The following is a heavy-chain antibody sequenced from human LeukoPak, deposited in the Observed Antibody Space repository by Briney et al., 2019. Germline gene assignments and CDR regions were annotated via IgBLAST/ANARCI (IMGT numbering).Heavy chain of an antibody. CDR1: GYTFTGYY. CDR3: AGYDILTGALGY. Sequence: ASVKVSCKASGYTFTGYYMHWVRQAPGQGLEWMGWINPNSGGANYAQKFQGRVTMTRDTSISTAYMELSRLRSDDTAVYYCAGYDILTGALGYWGQGTLVTVSS. CDR2: INPNSGGA. V-gene: IGHV1-2*02. J-gene: IGHJ4*02. D-gene: IGHD3-9*01.